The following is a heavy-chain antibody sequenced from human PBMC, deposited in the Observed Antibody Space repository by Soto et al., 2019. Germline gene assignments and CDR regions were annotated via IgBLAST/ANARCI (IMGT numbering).Heavy chain of an antibody. CDR3: AKKAKGRIQLWDGGNYFDY. Sequence: GGSLRLSCAASGFTFSSYAMSWVRQAPGKGLEWVSAISGSGGSTYYADSVKGRFTISRDNSKNTLYLQMNSLRAEDTAVYYCAKKAKGRIQLWDGGNYFDYWGQGTLVTVSS. D-gene: IGHD5-18*01. CDR2: ISGSGGST. CDR1: GFTFSSYA. J-gene: IGHJ4*02. V-gene: IGHV3-23*01.